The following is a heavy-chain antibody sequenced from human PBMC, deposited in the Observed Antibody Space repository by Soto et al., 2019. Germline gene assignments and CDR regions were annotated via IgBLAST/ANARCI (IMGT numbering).Heavy chain of an antibody. Sequence: GASVKVSCKASGFTFTSSALQWVRQALGQRLEWIGWIAVGSGYTNYAQRFQDRVTLTRDMSTATTYMELSRLTSEDTAIYYCAADATAWQQMVPSDPWGQGTLVTVSS. CDR1: GFTFTSSA. V-gene: IGHV1-58*01. CDR2: IAVGSGYT. D-gene: IGHD2-8*01. CDR3: AADATAWQQMVPSDP. J-gene: IGHJ5*02.